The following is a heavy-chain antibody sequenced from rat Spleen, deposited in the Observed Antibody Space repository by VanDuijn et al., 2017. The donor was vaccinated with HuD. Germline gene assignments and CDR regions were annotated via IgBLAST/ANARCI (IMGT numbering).Heavy chain of an antibody. CDR2: ISTGGGNT. V-gene: IGHV5-25*01. CDR3: ARHGYYDGSYYPLFDY. Sequence: EVQLVESGGDLVQPGRSLKLSCAASGFTFRNYDMAWVRQAPTGGLEWVTSISTGGGNTYYRDSVKGRFTISRDNAKSTLYLQMDSLRSEDTATYYCARHGYYDGSYYPLFDYWGQGVMVTVSS. J-gene: IGHJ2*01. D-gene: IGHD1-12*02. CDR1: GFTFRNYD.